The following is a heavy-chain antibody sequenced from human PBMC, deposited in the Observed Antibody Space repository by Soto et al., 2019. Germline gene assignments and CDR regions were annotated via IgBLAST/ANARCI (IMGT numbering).Heavy chain of an antibody. CDR1: GFTLSGYT. D-gene: IGHD2-2*01. CDR2: ISDSTT. V-gene: IGHV3-21*01. Sequence: EVQLVESGGGLVKPGGSLRLSCAASGFTLSGYTMTWVRQAPEKGLEWVASISDSTTYYADSVKGRFTISRDNAKNSVLLQMSILRAQDTAVYYCARDTSRSLDYWGQGTLVIVSS. CDR3: ARDTSRSLDY. J-gene: IGHJ4*02.